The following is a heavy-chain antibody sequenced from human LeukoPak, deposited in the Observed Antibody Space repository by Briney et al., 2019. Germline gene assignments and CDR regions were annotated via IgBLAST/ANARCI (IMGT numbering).Heavy chain of an antibody. V-gene: IGHV1-18*01. D-gene: IGHD5-12*01. CDR2: ISGYNGNT. Sequence: ASVKVSCKDSGYTFTSYAISWVRQAPGQGLEWMGWISGYNGNTNYAQRLQGRVTMTTDTSTSTAYMELRSLRSDDTAVYYCARSGLPGNYYFDYWGQGTLVTVSS. CDR1: GYTFTSYA. CDR3: ARSGLPGNYYFDY. J-gene: IGHJ4*02.